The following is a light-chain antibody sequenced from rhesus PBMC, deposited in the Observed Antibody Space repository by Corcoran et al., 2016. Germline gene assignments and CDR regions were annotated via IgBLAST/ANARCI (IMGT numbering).Light chain of an antibody. Sequence: DIQMTQSPSSLSASVGDTVTITCRASQSISRWLAWYQKKPGKAPTLLRYKSSSLQSGVPTRFNGSEAGTDFTLTISSLQSEEFAKYYWQQYSSSPYSFGQGTKVEIK. CDR1: QSISRW. CDR3: QQYSSSPYS. CDR2: KSS. V-gene: IGKV1-22*01. J-gene: IGKJ2*01.